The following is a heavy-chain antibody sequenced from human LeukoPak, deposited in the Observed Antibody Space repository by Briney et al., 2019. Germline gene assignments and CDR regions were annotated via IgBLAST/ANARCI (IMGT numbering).Heavy chain of an antibody. CDR2: ISYDGSDK. J-gene: IGHJ4*02. CDR3: AKNGYCSGGSCSSIDY. Sequence: GGSLRLSCAASGFTFSSYGMHWVRQAPGKGLEWVAVISYDGSDKYYADSVKGRFTISRDNSKNTLYLQMNSLRAEDTAVYYCAKNGYCSGGSCSSIDYWGQGTLVTVSS. V-gene: IGHV3-30*18. CDR1: GFTFSSYG. D-gene: IGHD2-15*01.